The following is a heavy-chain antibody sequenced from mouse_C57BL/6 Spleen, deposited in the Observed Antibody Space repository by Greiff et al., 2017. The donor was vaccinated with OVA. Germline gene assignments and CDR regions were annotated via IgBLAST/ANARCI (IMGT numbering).Heavy chain of an antibody. CDR1: GFTFSDYG. CDR2: ISSGSSTI. CDR3: ARPYYGSSYAMDY. Sequence: VQLKQSGGGLVKPGGSLKLSCAASGFTFSDYGMHWVRQAPEKGLEWVAYISSGSSTIYYADTVKGRFTISRDNAKNTLFLQMTSLRSEDTAMYYCARPYYGSSYAMDYWGQGTSVTVSS. J-gene: IGHJ4*01. D-gene: IGHD1-1*01. V-gene: IGHV5-17*01.